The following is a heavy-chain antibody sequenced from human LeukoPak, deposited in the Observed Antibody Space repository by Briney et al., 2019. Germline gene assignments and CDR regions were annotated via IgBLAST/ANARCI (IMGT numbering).Heavy chain of an antibody. CDR3: ASDGWVDY. D-gene: IGHD2-2*03. V-gene: IGHV3-21*01. Sequence: PGGSLRLSCAASGFTFSSYRMNWVRQAPGKGLEWVSSISGSSNYIYYADSVKGRFTISRDNAKNSLYLQMNSLRAEDTAVYYCASDGWVDYWGQGTLVTVSS. J-gene: IGHJ4*02. CDR1: GFTFSSYR. CDR2: ISGSSNYI.